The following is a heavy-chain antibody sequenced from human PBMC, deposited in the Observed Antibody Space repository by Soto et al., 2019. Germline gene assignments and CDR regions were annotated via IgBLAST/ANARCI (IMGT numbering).Heavy chain of an antibody. CDR1: GGSVTTSVYY. D-gene: IGHD2-15*01. Sequence: PSETLSLTCTVSGGSVTTSVYYWGRIRQPPGKGLEWIGSVYYSGTTSYNPSLKSRVTISVDTSKNQFSLNLNSVTAADTAVYYCARHGPSAGSCLFDYWGQGTLVTVSS. CDR3: ARHGPSAGSCLFDY. J-gene: IGHJ4*02. V-gene: IGHV4-39*01. CDR2: VYYSGTT.